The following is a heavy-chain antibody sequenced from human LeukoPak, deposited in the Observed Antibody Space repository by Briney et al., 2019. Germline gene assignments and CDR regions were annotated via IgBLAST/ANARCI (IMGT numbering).Heavy chain of an antibody. CDR3: AITTPRPDNWFDP. CDR1: GYTFTGYY. D-gene: IGHD1/OR15-1a*01. Sequence: GASVKVSCKASGYTFTGYYMHWVRQAPGQGLEWMGWINPNSGGTNYAQKFQGRVTMTRDTSISTAYMELSRLRSDDTAVYYCAITTPRPDNWFDPWGQGTLVTVSS. V-gene: IGHV1-2*02. J-gene: IGHJ5*02. CDR2: INPNSGGT.